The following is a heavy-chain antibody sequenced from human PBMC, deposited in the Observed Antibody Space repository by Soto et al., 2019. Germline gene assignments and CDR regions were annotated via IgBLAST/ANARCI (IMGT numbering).Heavy chain of an antibody. CDR1: GFTFTTYT. D-gene: IGHD4-17*01. V-gene: IGHV3-74*01. J-gene: IGHJ4*02. Sequence: GGSLRLSCAASGFTFTTYTISWVRQAPGKGLVWVSGISGDGGSPAYADSVQGRFIISRDNAKNTLYLQMNILRAEDTAVYYCARESDGANSLWGQGTLVTVSS. CDR2: ISGDGGSP. CDR3: ARESDGANSL.